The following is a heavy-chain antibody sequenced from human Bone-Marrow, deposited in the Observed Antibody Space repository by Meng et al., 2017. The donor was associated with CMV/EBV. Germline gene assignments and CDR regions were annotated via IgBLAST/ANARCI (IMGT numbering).Heavy chain of an antibody. Sequence: ASVKVSCKASGYTFTGYYMHWVRQAPGQGLEWMGWINPNSGGTNYAQKFQGRVTMTRDTSISTAYMELRSLRSDDTAVYYCARLCSSTSCPFDYWGQGTLVTVSS. J-gene: IGHJ4*02. CDR3: ARLCSSTSCPFDY. D-gene: IGHD2-2*01. CDR2: INPNSGGT. V-gene: IGHV1-2*02. CDR1: GYTFTGYY.